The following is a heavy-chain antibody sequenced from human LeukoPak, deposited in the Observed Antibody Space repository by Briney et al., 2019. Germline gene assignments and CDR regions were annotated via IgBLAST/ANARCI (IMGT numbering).Heavy chain of an antibody. CDR1: GYIFTSYY. CDR3: AREGSIVGADWTLDYYYNMDV. Sequence: ASVKVSCKASGYIFTSYYMHCVRQAPGQGLEWMGIMNPSGGTTSYAQKFQGRVTMTRDTSTSTVYMELSSLRSEDTAVYYCAREGSIVGADWTLDYYYNMDVWGKGTTVTISS. V-gene: IGHV1-46*01. CDR2: MNPSGGTT. D-gene: IGHD1-26*01. J-gene: IGHJ6*03.